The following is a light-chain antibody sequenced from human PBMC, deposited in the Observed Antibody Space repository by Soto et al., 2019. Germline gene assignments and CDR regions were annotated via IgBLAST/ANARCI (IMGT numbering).Light chain of an antibody. J-gene: IGKJ4*01. CDR1: QSATSSY. CDR2: GAS. CDR3: QQYDDWPLT. V-gene: IGKV3-20*01. Sequence: EFVLTQSPGTLSLSPGERATLSCGASQSATSSYLAWYQQKPGQAPRLLIHGASTRATGTPARFSGSLYGTQFTLTISSLQSEDSAVYYCQQYDDWPLTFGGGTKVDIK.